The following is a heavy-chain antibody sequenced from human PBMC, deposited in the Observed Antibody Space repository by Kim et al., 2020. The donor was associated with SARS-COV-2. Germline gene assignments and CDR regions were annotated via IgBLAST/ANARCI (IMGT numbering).Heavy chain of an antibody. Sequence: GGSLRLSCAASGFTFSSYGMHWVRQAPGKGLEWVAVISYDGSNKYYADSVKGRFTISRDNSKNTLYLQMNSLRAEDTAVYYCARVQTGYWGGMTNGDYWGQGTLVTVSS. V-gene: IGHV3-33*05. D-gene: IGHD2-8*02. CDR2: ISYDGSNK. J-gene: IGHJ4*02. CDR3: ARVQTGYWGGMTNGDY. CDR1: GFTFSSYG.